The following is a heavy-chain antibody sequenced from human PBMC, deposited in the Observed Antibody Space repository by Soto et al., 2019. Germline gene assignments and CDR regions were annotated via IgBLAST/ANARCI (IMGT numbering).Heavy chain of an antibody. CDR3: AKEGAVAAKYGMNV. CDR2: ISGSGGTT. CDR1: GFTFXDYA. J-gene: IGHJ6*02. D-gene: IGHD6-19*01. Sequence: GSXXLSCGSSGFTFXDYAMSCVRQAPVKGLEWFSYISGSGGTTFYADSVKGRFTISRDNSKNTLYLQMNSLRAEDTALYYCAKEGAVAAKYGMNVWAQGTTGTVSS. V-gene: IGHV3-23*01.